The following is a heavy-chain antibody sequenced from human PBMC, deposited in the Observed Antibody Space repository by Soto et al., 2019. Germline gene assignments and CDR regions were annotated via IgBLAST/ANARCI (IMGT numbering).Heavy chain of an antibody. Sequence: SETLSLTCAVYGGSFSGYYWSWIRQPPGKGLELIGEINHSGSTNYNPSLKSRVTISVDTSKNILFLQMDSLRAEDMAFYYCARGRRCTNTGCSAEFDYWGQGTLVTVSS. J-gene: IGHJ4*02. D-gene: IGHD2-8*01. V-gene: IGHV4-34*01. CDR2: INHSGST. CDR3: ARGRRCTNTGCSAEFDY. CDR1: GGSFSGYY.